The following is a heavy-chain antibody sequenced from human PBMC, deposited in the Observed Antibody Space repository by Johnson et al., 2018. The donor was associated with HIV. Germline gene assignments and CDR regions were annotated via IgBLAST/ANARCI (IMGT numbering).Heavy chain of an antibody. J-gene: IGHJ3*01. CDR2: ISYDGSNK. CDR1: GFTFSSYA. CDR3: YSTAHFGAGSESKGTFDA. Sequence: QVQLVESGGGVAQPGRSLRLSCAASGFTFSSYAMHWVRQAPGKGLEWVAVISYDGSNKYYADSVKGRFTISRYNSKTTLYLQMTSLRQDETAVYWCYSTAHFGAGSESKGTFDAWGQGTLVTVSS. V-gene: IGHV3-30-3*01. D-gene: IGHD3-10*01.